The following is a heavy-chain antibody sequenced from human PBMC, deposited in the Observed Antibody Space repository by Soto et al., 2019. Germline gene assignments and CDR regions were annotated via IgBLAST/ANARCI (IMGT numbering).Heavy chain of an antibody. D-gene: IGHD2-15*01. V-gene: IGHV1-18*01. CDR3: ARDWNDCSGGSCYSWDLVGVLRFDY. Sequence: ASVKVSCKASGYTFTSYGISWVRQAPGQGLEWMGWISAYNGNTNYAQKLQGRVTMTTDTSTSTAYMELRSLGSDDTAVYYCARDWNDCSGGSCYSWDLVGVLRFDYWGQGTLVTVSS. CDR1: GYTFTSYG. J-gene: IGHJ4*02. CDR2: ISAYNGNT.